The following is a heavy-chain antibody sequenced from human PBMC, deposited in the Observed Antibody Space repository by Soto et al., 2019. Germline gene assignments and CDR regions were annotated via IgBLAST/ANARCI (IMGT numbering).Heavy chain of an antibody. CDR1: GVSLSSAGNY. D-gene: IGHD3-10*01. V-gene: IGHV4-31*03. Sequence: QVQLRESGPGLVKPSQTLSLTCTVSGVSLSSAGNYWTWIRQHPGKGLEWIGDIHNSGSTHYNPSLKSRFTISIDTSNNPLSLRLSSVTAADTAVYYCARDLVIRGIGAFDCWGQGTLVTVSS. J-gene: IGHJ4*02. CDR2: IHNSGST. CDR3: ARDLVIRGIGAFDC.